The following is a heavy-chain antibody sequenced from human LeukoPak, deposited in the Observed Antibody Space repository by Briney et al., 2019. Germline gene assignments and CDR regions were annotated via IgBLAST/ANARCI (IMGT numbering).Heavy chain of an antibody. CDR1: LGSISSSSYY. V-gene: IGHV4-39*01. J-gene: IGHJ5*02. CDR3: ARLAMVRGATLADP. D-gene: IGHD3-10*01. CDR2: IYYSGST. Sequence: TETLSLTCRVPLGSISSSSYYWGWIRQPPGKGLERIGRIYYSGSTYYNPSLKSRVTISLDPSMHQFSLKLSSVTSADTAVYYCARLAMVRGATLADPWGQGTLVTVSS.